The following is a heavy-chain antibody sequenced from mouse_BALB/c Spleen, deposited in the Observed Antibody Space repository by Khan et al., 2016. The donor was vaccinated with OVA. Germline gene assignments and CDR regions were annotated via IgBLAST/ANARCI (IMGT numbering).Heavy chain of an antibody. CDR2: ISYSGST. D-gene: IGHD1-1*01. CDR1: GYSITSNYA. Sequence: EVQLQESGPGLVKPSQSLSLTCTVTGYSITSNYAWNWIRQFPGNKLEWMGYISYSGSTNYNPSLKSRFSITRVTSKHQFFLQFNSVTTEDTATYYSARGNYYGYAMDYWGQGTSITVSS. J-gene: IGHJ4*01. CDR3: ARGNYYGYAMDY. V-gene: IGHV3-2*02.